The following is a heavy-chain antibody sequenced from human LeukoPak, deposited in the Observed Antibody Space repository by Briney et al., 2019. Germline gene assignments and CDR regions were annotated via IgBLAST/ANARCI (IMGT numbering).Heavy chain of an antibody. CDR1: GFRFNTYW. V-gene: IGHV3-74*01. J-gene: IGHJ4*02. CDR2: IKPDGSST. CDR3: TTLYSGPMDY. Sequence: PGGSLRLSCAASGFRFNTYWMYWVRQVPGKGLVWVSRIKPDGSSTSYADSVRGRFTISRDNAKGTLYLQMNSLRAEDTAVYYCTTLYSGPMDYWGQGTLVTVSS. D-gene: IGHD3-10*02.